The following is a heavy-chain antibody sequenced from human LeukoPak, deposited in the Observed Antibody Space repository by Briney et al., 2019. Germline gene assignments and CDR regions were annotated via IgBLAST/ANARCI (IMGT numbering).Heavy chain of an antibody. CDR2: MNPNSGNT. J-gene: IGHJ5*02. V-gene: IGHV1-8*01. CDR1: GYTFTSYD. D-gene: IGHD1-26*01. CDR3: ARGGVSWELLTWFDP. Sequence: ASVTVSCKASGYTFTSYDINWVRRATGQGLEWMGWMNPNSGNTGYAQKLQGRVTMTRNTSISTAYMELGSLRSEDTAVYYCARGGVSWELLTWFDPWGQGTLVTVSS.